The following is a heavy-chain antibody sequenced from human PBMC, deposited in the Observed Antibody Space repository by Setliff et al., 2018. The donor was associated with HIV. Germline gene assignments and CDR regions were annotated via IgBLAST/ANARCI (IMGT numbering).Heavy chain of an antibody. J-gene: IGHJ6*03. D-gene: IGHD2-2*01. CDR2: IYSSGST. CDR3: ARLGYCSRTTCYGYYHMDV. V-gene: IGHV4-4*08. CDR1: GGSISSHY. Sequence: KASETLSLTCTVSGGSISSHYWSWIRQPPGKGLEWIGYIYSSGSTKYHPSLKSRLTISVDTSKKQFSLKLSSVTAADTAVYYCARLGYCSRTTCYGYYHMDVWGKGTTVTVSS.